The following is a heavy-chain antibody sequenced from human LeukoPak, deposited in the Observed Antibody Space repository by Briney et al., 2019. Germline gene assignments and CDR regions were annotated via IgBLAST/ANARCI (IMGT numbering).Heavy chain of an antibody. V-gene: IGHV1-69*04. CDR1: GGTFSSYA. Sequence: SVKVSCKASGGTFSSYAISWVRQAPGQGPEWMGRIIPILGIANYAQKFQGRVTITADKSTSTAYMELSSLRSEDTAVYYCARGGSDSSGDKRGGGLVGMDVWGQGTTVTVSS. D-gene: IGHD6-19*01. CDR3: ARGGSDSSGDKRGGGLVGMDV. CDR2: IIPILGIA. J-gene: IGHJ6*02.